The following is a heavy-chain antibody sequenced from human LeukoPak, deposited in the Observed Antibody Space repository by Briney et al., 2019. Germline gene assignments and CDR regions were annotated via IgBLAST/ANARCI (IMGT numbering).Heavy chain of an antibody. V-gene: IGHV3-33*08. J-gene: IGHJ4*02. D-gene: IGHD2-21*02. Sequence: GGSLRLSCAASGLTFSSHWMHWVRQAPGKGLEWVAVIWYDGSNKYYADSVKGRFTISRDNSKNTLYLQMNSLRAEDTAVYYCARVSVVVTASLDYWGQGTLVTVSS. CDR1: GLTFSSHW. CDR3: ARVSVVVTASLDY. CDR2: IWYDGSNK.